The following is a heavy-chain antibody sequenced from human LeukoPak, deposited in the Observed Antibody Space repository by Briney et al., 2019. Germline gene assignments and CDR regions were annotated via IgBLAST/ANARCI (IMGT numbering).Heavy chain of an antibody. CDR3: ARHSNYGSGSYYRYWFDP. Sequence: SETLSLTRTVSGGSISSYYWSWIRQPPGKGLEWIGYIYYSGSTNYNPSLKSRVTISVDTSKNQSSLKLSSVTAADTAVYYCARHSNYGSGSYYRYWFDPWGQGTLVTVSS. CDR1: GGSISSYY. CDR2: IYYSGST. J-gene: IGHJ5*02. D-gene: IGHD3-10*01. V-gene: IGHV4-59*08.